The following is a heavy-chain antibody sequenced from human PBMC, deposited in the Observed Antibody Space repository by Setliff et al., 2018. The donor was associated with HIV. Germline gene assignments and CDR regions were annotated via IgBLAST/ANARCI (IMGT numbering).Heavy chain of an antibody. V-gene: IGHV1-18*01. J-gene: IGHJ4*02. D-gene: IGHD6-13*01. CDR1: GGTFSSYG. Sequence: ASVKVSCKASGGTFSSYGISWVRQAPGQGLEWVGWISAYNGNTNYAQKFQGRVTMTRDTSISTAYMELSRLRSDDTAVYYCARSSGAAEADYWGQGTLVTVSS. CDR3: ARSSGAAEADY. CDR2: ISAYNGNT.